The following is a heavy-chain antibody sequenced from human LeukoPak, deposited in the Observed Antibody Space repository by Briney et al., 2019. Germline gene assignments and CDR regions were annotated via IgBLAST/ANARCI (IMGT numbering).Heavy chain of an antibody. CDR3: ARGGSGSYYYDNSGLWSAFDI. D-gene: IGHD3-22*01. CDR2: INPSGGST. Sequence: ASVKVSCKASGYTFTSYYIHWVRQAPGQGLEWMGIINPSGGSTSYAQKFQGGVTMTRDTSTSTVYMELSSLRSEDTSVYYCARGGSGSYYYDNSGLWSAFDIWGQGTMVTVSS. J-gene: IGHJ3*02. V-gene: IGHV1-46*01. CDR1: GYTFTSYY.